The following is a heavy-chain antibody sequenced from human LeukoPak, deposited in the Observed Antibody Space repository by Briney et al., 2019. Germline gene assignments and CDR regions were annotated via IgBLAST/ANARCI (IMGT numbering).Heavy chain of an antibody. J-gene: IGHJ6*03. V-gene: IGHV1-8*01. D-gene: IGHD2-2*01. CDR1: GYTFTSYD. CDR3: ARRYCSSTSCYLPYYYYMDV. Sequence: ASVKVSCKASGYTFTSYDINWVRQATGQGLEWMGWMNPNSGNTGYAQKFQGRVTMTRNTSISTAYMELSSLRSEDTAVYYCARRYCSSTSCYLPYYYYMDVWGKGTTVTVSS. CDR2: MNPNSGNT.